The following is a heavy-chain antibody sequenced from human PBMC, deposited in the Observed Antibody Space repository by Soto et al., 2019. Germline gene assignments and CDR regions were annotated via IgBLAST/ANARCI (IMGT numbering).Heavy chain of an antibody. CDR2: ISGGAGTT. V-gene: IGHV3-23*01. D-gene: IGHD1-26*01. CDR1: GFTFSSYA. Sequence: GGSLRLSCAASGFTFSSYAMTWVRQAPGKGLEWVSGISGGAGTTHYADSVKGRPFISRDNSKSTLSLQINNLRDEDTAVYYCARVSLGASAIADYSYYGMDVWGQGTTVTVSS. J-gene: IGHJ6*02. CDR3: ARVSLGASAIADYSYYGMDV.